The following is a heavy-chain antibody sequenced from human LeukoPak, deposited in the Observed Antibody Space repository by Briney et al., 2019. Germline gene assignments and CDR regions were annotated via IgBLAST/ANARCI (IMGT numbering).Heavy chain of an antibody. D-gene: IGHD6-19*01. J-gene: IGHJ2*01. CDR1: GGSISSYY. CDR3: ARQSGWYPHWCFDL. CDR2: IYYSGST. Sequence: SETLSLTCTVSGGSISSYYWSWIRQPPGKGLEWIGYIYYSGSTNYNPSLKSRVTISVDTSKNQFSLKLSSVTAADTAVYYCARQSGWYPHWCFDLWGRGTLVTVSS. V-gene: IGHV4-59*08.